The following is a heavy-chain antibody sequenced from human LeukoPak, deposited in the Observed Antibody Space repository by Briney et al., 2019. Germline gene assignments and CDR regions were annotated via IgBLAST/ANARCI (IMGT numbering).Heavy chain of an antibody. CDR3: ARGGYHDSGVYFGS. V-gene: IGHV3-30*04. CDR2: ISYDGSNK. CDR1: GFTFSSYA. Sequence: PGGSLRLSCAASGFTFSSYAMHWVRQAPGKGLEWVAVISYDGSNKYYADSVKGRFTISRDNSKNTLYLQMNSLRAEDTAVYYCARGGYHDSGVYFGSWAQGTLVTVSS. D-gene: IGHD3-22*01. J-gene: IGHJ4*02.